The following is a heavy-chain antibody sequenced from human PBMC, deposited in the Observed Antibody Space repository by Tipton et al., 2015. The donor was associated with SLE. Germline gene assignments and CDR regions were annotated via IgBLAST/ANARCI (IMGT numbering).Heavy chain of an antibody. Sequence: GSLRLSCAASGFTFSSYSMNWVRQAPGKGLEWVSSISSSSSYIYYTDSVKGRFTISRDNAKNSLYLQMSSLRAEDTAVYYCAGVSRDAFEIWGQGTMVTVSS. J-gene: IGHJ3*02. CDR3: AGVSRDAFEI. CDR1: GFTFSSYS. D-gene: IGHD5/OR15-5a*01. CDR2: ISSSSSYI. V-gene: IGHV3-21*01.